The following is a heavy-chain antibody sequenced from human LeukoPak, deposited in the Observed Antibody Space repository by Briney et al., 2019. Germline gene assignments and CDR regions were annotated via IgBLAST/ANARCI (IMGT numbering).Heavy chain of an antibody. V-gene: IGHV4-30-4*08. D-gene: IGHD4-17*01. Sequence: LRLSCAASGFTFSSYAMSWVRQPPGKGLEWIGYIYYSGSTYYNPSLKSRVTISLDTSKNQFSLKLTSVTAADTAVYYCARGAPVTYNWFDPWGQGTLVTVSS. CDR3: ARGAPVTYNWFDP. CDR2: IYYSGST. CDR1: GFTFSSYA. J-gene: IGHJ5*02.